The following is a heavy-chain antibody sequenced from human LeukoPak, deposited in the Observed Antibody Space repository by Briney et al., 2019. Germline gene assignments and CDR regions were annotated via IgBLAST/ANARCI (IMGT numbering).Heavy chain of an antibody. J-gene: IGHJ4*02. V-gene: IGHV1-46*04. CDR2: INPSGGST. CDR1: GYTFTSYS. Sequence: ASVKVSCKASGYTFTSYSMHWVRQAPGQGLEWMGMINPSGGSTSYAQKLQGRVTMTRDTSASTVYMELSSLRSEDTAVYYCARAYMTVTGTAYWGQETLVTVSS. CDR3: ARAYMTVTGTAY. D-gene: IGHD1-1*01.